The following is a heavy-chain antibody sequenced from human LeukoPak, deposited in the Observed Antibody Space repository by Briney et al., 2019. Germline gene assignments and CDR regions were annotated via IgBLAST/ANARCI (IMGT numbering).Heavy chain of an antibody. CDR3: ARGMGPDAFGI. J-gene: IGHJ3*02. D-gene: IGHD2-8*01. Sequence: PSETLSLTCTVSGGSISSRSYYWGWIRQPPGKGLEWIGSIYYSGSTYYNPSLKSRVTISVDTSKNQFSLRLSSVTAADTAVYYCARGMGPDAFGIWGQGTMVTVSS. CDR1: GGSISSRSYY. CDR2: IYYSGST. V-gene: IGHV4-39*07.